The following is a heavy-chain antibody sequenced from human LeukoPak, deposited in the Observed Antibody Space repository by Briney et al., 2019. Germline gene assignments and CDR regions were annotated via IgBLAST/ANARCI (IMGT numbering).Heavy chain of an antibody. D-gene: IGHD3-9*01. CDR2: INPNSGGT. J-gene: IGHJ4*02. CDR1: GYTFTGYY. Sequence: GASVKVSCKASGYTFTGYYMHWVRQAPGQGLEWMGWINPNSGGTNYAQKFQGRVTMTRDTSISTAYMELSRLRSDDTGVYYCARDLIPYYDILTGPDYYFDYWGQGTLVTVSS. CDR3: ARDLIPYYDILTGPDYYFDY. V-gene: IGHV1-2*02.